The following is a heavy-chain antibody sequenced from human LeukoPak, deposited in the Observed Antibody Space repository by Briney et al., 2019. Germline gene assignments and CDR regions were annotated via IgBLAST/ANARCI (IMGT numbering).Heavy chain of an antibody. D-gene: IGHD5-18*01. CDR2: ISAYNGNT. J-gene: IGHJ4*02. V-gene: IGHV1-18*01. CDR1: GYTFTSYD. CDR3: ARDRYIDTWIQLWSIDY. Sequence: ASVKVSCKASGYTFTSYDINWVRQATGQGLEWMGWISAYNGNTNYAQKLQGRVTMTTDTSTSTAYMELRSLRSDDTAVYYCARDRYIDTWIQLWSIDYWGQGTLVTVSS.